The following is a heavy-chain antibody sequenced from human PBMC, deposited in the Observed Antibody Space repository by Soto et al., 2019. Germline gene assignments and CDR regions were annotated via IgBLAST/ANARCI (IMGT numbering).Heavy chain of an antibody. CDR2: ISGTSPST. D-gene: IGHD3-3*01. CDR1: GFTFSACA. V-gene: IGHV3-23*01. J-gene: IGHJ4*02. CDR3: AIRIFGVEY. Sequence: EVQLLESGGGLVQPGGSLRLSCAASGFTFSACAMSWVRQAPGKGLEWVSAISGTSPSTYYADSVQGRFTISRDSSRKTLFLQMNTLRAEDTAVYFCAIRIFGVEYWGQGTQVTVSS.